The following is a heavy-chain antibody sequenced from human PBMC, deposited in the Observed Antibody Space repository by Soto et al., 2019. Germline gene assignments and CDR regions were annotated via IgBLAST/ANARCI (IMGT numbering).Heavy chain of an antibody. D-gene: IGHD2-2*01. Sequence: GRYLRLSSGASAFTFSSYGMHWVRQAPGKGLEWVAVIWYDGSNKYYADSVKGRFTISRDNSKNTLYLQMNSLRAEDTAVYYSARGIVVLPAAYYGKHVCRHGTT. J-gene: IGHJ6*02. CDR2: IWYDGSNK. CDR3: ARGIVVLPAAYYGKHV. V-gene: IGHV3-33*01. CDR1: AFTFSSYG.